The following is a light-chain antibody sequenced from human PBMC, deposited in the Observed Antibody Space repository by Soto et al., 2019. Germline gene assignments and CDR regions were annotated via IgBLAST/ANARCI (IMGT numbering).Light chain of an antibody. CDR3: QQYHDWPLT. J-gene: IGKJ4*01. Sequence: EIVMTQSPATLSVSPGERVTLSCRASQSLSSHLAWYQQKPGQAPGLLIYGVSTRATGVPTRFSGSASGTEFTLTIISLLSEDFAVYYCQQYHDWPLTFGGGTKVEIK. CDR2: GVS. V-gene: IGKV3-15*01. CDR1: QSLSSH.